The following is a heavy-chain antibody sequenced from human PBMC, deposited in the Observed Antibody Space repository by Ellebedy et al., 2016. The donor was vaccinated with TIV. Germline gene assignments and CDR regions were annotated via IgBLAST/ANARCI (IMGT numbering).Heavy chain of an antibody. J-gene: IGHJ4*02. Sequence: AASVKVSCKASGYTFTAYYIHWVRQAPGQGLEWMGWFNPNSGSPNYAQKFQGRVTMTRDTSISTAYMELSRLKSAETAMYYCARVGGRYSSSWHFDYWGQGTLVTVSS. V-gene: IGHV1-2*02. CDR1: GYTFTAYY. D-gene: IGHD6-13*01. CDR2: FNPNSGSP. CDR3: ARVGGRYSSSWHFDY.